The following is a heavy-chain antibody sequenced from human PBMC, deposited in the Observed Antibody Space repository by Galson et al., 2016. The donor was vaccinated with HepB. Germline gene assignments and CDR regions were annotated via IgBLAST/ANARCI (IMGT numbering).Heavy chain of an antibody. CDR2: ISYDGMNE. CDR1: GFSFSAYG. V-gene: IGHV3-30*03. Sequence: SLRLSCAASGFSFSAYGMHWVRQVPGKGLEWVAIISYDGMNEYYAESVKCRFTISRDNSKNKVFLQMESLRTEDTALYYCAMGGMSLSYQLLVDYFYYAMDVWGRGTTVTVSS. CDR3: AMGGMSLSYQLLVDYFYYAMDV. D-gene: IGHD1-26*01. J-gene: IGHJ6*02.